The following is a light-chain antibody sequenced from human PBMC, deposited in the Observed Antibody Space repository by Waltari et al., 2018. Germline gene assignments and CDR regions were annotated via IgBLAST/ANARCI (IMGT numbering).Light chain of an antibody. J-gene: IGLJ2*01. Sequence: SSELTQDPAVSVALGQTVRITCQGDSLRSYYASWYQKKPGQAPVLVIYGKNNRPSGLPDRFSVSTSGNTASLTISGAHADEEADYYCNSRDTSGNHVVFGGGTKLTVL. CDR1: SLRSYY. V-gene: IGLV3-19*01. CDR2: GKN. CDR3: NSRDTSGNHVV.